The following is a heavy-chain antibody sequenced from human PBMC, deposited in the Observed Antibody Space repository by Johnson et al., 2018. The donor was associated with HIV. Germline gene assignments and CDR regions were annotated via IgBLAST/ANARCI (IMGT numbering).Heavy chain of an antibody. D-gene: IGHD3-22*01. CDR2: IYSGGNT. CDR3: AREARIVVVEPSDAFDI. CDR1: GFTVSSNY. V-gene: IGHV3-66*01. Sequence: EVQLVESGGGLVQPGGSLRLSCAASGFTVSSNYMSWVRQAPGKGLEWVSVIYSGGNTYYADSVKGRFTISRDNSKNTLSLQMNSLRVEDTAVYYCAREARIVVVEPSDAFDIWGQGTMVTVSS. J-gene: IGHJ3*02.